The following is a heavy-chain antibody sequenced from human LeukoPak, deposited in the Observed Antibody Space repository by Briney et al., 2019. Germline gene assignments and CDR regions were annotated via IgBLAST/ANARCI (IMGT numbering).Heavy chain of an antibody. CDR3: AKDIGRRSRIA. CDR2: ISWNSGSI. CDR1: GFTFDDYA. D-gene: IGHD1-26*01. J-gene: IGHJ5*02. V-gene: IGHV3-9*01. Sequence: GRSLRLSCVASGFTFDDYAMHWVRQAPGKGLEWVSGISWNSGSIGYADSVKGRFTISRDNAKNSLYLQMNSLRAEDTALYYCAKDIGRRSRIAWGQGTLVTVSS.